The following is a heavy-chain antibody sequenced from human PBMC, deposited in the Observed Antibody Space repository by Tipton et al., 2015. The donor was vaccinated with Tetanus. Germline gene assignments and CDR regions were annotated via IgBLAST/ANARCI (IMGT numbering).Heavy chain of an antibody. CDR1: GGSISSYY. Sequence: TLSLTCTVSGGSISSYYWNWIRQPPGKGLEWIECVYYTGNTNYNPALKSRITISVDTSKNQFSLKLSSVTAADTSIYYCARDVPASGHFDSWGQGTLVTVSS. CDR2: VYYTGNT. V-gene: IGHV4-59*01. J-gene: IGHJ4*02. D-gene: IGHD2-2*01. CDR3: ARDVPASGHFDS.